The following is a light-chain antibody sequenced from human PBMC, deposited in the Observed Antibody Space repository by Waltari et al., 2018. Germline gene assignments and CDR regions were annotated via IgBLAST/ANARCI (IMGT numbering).Light chain of an antibody. J-gene: IGKJ4*01. V-gene: IGKV1-39*01. Sequence: DIQMTQSPSSLSASVGNRVTLTCRASENVNNYLNWYQQKPGKAPKLLIYKASTLQSGVPSRFSGSGSGTDYAFTISSLQSEDVATYYCQHGYGTPLTFGGGTKVEIK. CDR3: QHGYGTPLT. CDR2: KAS. CDR1: ENVNNY.